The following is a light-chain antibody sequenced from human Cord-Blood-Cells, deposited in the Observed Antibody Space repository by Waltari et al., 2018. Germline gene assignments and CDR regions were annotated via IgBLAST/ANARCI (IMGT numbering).Light chain of an antibody. Sequence: QSALTQPASVSGSPGQSITISCTGTSSDVGGYNYVSWYQHDPGKAPKPMIYEVNNRPSGVSNRVSGSKAGHTDSLTISGLQAEDEADYYCRSYTSSSTLVIGTGTKVTVL. V-gene: IGLV2-14*01. CDR2: EVN. CDR3: RSYTSSSTLV. CDR1: SSDVGGYNY. J-gene: IGLJ1*01.